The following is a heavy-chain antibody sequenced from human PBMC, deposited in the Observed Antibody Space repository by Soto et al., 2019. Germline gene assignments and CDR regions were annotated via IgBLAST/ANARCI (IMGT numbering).Heavy chain of an antibody. CDR1: GFTFSSYS. CDR2: ISSSSSTI. Sequence: GGSLRLSCAASGFTFSSYSMNWVRQAPGKGLEWVSYISSSSSTIYYADSVKGRFTISRDNSKNTLYLQMNSLRAEDTAVYYCAKGWYYGSGSTDYYYYGMDVWGQGTTVTVSS. D-gene: IGHD3-10*01. J-gene: IGHJ6*02. CDR3: AKGWYYGSGSTDYYYYGMDV. V-gene: IGHV3-48*01.